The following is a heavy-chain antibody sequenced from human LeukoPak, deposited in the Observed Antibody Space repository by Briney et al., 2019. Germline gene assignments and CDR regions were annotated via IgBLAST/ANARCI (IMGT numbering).Heavy chain of an antibody. CDR3: ARHAAYSSGPTDY. J-gene: IGHJ4*02. V-gene: IGHV5-51*01. D-gene: IGHD6-19*01. CDR2: IYPGDSDT. CDR1: GYRFTSYW. Sequence: GESLKTSWKASGYRFTSYWIGWVRQMPGKGLEWMGIIYPGDSDTGYSPFFQGQVTTSADKSISTAYLQGSSLKASDTAMYYCARHAAYSSGPTDYWGQGTLVTVSS.